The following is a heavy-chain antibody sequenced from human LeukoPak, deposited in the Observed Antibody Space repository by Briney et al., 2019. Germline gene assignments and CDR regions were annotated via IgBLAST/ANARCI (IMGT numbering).Heavy chain of an antibody. V-gene: IGHV4-39*07. CDR2: INHSGST. CDR1: GGSISSSSYY. Sequence: PSETLSLTCTVSGGSISSSSYYWGWIRQPPGKGLEWIGEINHSGSTNYNPSLKSRVTISVDTSKNQFSLKLSSVTAADTAVYYCARLTPYGDLFQHWGQGTLVTVSS. J-gene: IGHJ1*01. D-gene: IGHD4-17*01. CDR3: ARLTPYGDLFQH.